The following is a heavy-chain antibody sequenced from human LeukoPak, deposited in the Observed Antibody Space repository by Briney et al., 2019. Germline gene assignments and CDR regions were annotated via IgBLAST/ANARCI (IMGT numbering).Heavy chain of an antibody. CDR3: ARHPYYL. V-gene: IGHV1-2*02. CDR2: IYPDSGGT. CDR1: GYTFTDYY. J-gene: IGHJ4*02. Sequence: ASVKVSCKTSGYTFTDYYMHWVRQAPGHGLEWMGWIYPDSGGTNYAQKFQGRVTMTRDTSISTAYMGLSRLTSDDTAVYYCARHPYYLWGQGTLVTVSS. D-gene: IGHD3-22*01.